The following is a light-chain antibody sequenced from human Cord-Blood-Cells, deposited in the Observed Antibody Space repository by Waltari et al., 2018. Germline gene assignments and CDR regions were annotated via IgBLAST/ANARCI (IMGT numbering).Light chain of an antibody. Sequence: DIQMTQSPSSLSASVGDRVTITCRASQSIRSYLNWYQQKPGKAPKLLIYAASSLQSGVPSRFSGSGSGTDFTLTSSSLQPEDFATYYCQQSYSTLMYTFGQGTKLEIK. CDR2: AAS. CDR3: QQSYSTLMYT. J-gene: IGKJ2*01. CDR1: QSIRSY. V-gene: IGKV1-39*01.